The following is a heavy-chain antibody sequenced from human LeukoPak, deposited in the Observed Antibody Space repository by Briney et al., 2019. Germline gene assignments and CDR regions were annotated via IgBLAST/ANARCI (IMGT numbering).Heavy chain of an antibody. Sequence: GGSLRLSCAASGFTFSNYGMSWVRQAPGKGLEWVSAISGSGGSTYYADSVKGRFTISRDNSKNALYLQMNSLRAEDTAVYYCAKDGTGCGGDCYSDYWGQGTLLTVSS. CDR1: GFTFSNYG. CDR3: AKDGTGCGGDCYSDY. J-gene: IGHJ4*02. CDR2: ISGSGGST. D-gene: IGHD2-21*02. V-gene: IGHV3-23*01.